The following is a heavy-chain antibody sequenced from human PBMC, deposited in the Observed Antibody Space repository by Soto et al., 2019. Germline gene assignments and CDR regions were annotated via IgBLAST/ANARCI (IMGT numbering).Heavy chain of an antibody. J-gene: IGHJ5*02. D-gene: IGHD3-3*01. CDR2: IYNSGIT. CDR1: GCSISSGDYS. V-gene: IGHV4-30-4*01. Sequence: PSETLSLTCPVSGCSISSGDYSWSWVRQSPGKGLEWIGHIYNSGITYYNPSLKSRVVISIDTSRNQFSLRLNSLTAADRAVYFCARGVTVFGLVSRFWFDPWGQGTVVTVSS. CDR3: ARGVTVFGLVSRFWFDP.